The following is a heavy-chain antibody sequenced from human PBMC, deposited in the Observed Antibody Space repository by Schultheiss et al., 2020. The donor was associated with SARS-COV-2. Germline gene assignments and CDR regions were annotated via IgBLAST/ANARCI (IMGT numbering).Heavy chain of an antibody. CDR1: GGSISSYY. Sequence: SETLSLTCTVSGGSISSYYWSWIRQPPGKGLEWIGYIYYSGSTNYNPSLKSRVTISVDTSKNQFSLKLSSVTAADTAVYYCAVGTGKAMVPNWFDPWGQGTLVTVSS. J-gene: IGHJ5*02. V-gene: IGHV4-59*08. CDR2: IYYSGST. D-gene: IGHD5-18*01. CDR3: AVGTGKAMVPNWFDP.